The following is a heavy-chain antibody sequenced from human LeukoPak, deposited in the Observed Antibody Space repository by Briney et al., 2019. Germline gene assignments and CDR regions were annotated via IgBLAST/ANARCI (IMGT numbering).Heavy chain of an antibody. CDR1: GFTFSSYA. CDR2: ISGSGGST. CDR3: ARSSSAASFDY. J-gene: IGHJ4*02. D-gene: IGHD3-10*01. V-gene: IGHV3-23*01. Sequence: GGSLRLSCAASGFTFSSYAMSWVRQAPGKGLEWVSAISGSGGSTYYADSVKGRFTISRDNAKNSLYLQMNSLRAEDTAVYYCARSSSAASFDYWGQGTLVTVSS.